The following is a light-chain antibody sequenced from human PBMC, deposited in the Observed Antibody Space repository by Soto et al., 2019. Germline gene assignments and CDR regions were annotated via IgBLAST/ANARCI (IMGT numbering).Light chain of an antibody. CDR2: DAY. CDR3: QQRSNWPLP. Sequence: EIVLTQSPATLSLSPGERATLSCRASQSVSSNLAWYQQKPGQAPRLLIFDAYNRATGIPGRFSGSGSGTDFTLTISSLEPEDFAVYYCQQRSNWPLPFGGGTKVEIK. J-gene: IGKJ4*01. V-gene: IGKV3-11*01. CDR1: QSVSSN.